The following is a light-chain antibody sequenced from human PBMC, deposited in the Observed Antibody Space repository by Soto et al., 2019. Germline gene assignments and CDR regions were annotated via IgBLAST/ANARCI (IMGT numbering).Light chain of an antibody. V-gene: IGLV1-44*01. Sequence: QSVLTQSPSASGTPGQTVTISCSGGSSNIGSNAVTWYQHLPGTAPKLLIHSNNQRPSGVPDRFPGSKSGTSASLAISGLQSEDESDYYCAAWDDSLSGWVFGGGTKLTVL. J-gene: IGLJ3*02. CDR2: SNN. CDR3: AAWDDSLSGWV. CDR1: SSNIGSNA.